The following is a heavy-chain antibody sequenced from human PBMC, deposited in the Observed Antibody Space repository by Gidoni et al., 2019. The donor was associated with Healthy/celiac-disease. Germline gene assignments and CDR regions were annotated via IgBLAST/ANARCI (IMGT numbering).Heavy chain of an antibody. D-gene: IGHD2-2*02. Sequence: VKKPGASVKVSCKASGYTFTGYYMHWVRQAPGQGLEWMGWINPNSGGTNYAQKFQGRVTMTRDTSISTAYMELSRLRSDDTAVYYFARQVVVPAAIYYYYMDVWGKGTTVTVSS. CDR2: INPNSGGT. V-gene: IGHV1-2*02. CDR1: GYTFTGYY. J-gene: IGHJ6*03. CDR3: ARQVVVPAAIYYYYMDV.